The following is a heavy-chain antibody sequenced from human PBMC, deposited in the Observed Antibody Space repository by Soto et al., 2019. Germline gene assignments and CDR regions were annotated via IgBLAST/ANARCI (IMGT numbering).Heavy chain of an antibody. J-gene: IGHJ5*02. CDR2: IYYSGST. V-gene: IGHV4-39*01. D-gene: IGHD6-13*01. CDR1: GGSISSSSYY. Sequence: SETLSLTCTVSGGSISSSSYYWGWIRQPPGKGLEWIGSIYYSGSTYYNPSLKSRVTISVDTSTNQFSLKLSSVTAADTAVYYCARPGIAAAGTVWFDPWGQGTLVTVSS. CDR3: ARPGIAAAGTVWFDP.